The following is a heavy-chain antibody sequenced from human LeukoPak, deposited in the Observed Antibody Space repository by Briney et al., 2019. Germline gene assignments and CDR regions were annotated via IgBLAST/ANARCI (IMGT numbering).Heavy chain of an antibody. D-gene: IGHD3-22*01. CDR1: GFTFSSYW. CDR3: ARVSSYYDSSGYFNWFDP. J-gene: IGHJ5*02. CDR2: INSDGSST. V-gene: IGHV3-74*01. Sequence: GGSLRLSCAASGFTFSSYWMHWVRQAPGKGLVWVSRINSDGSSTSYADSVKGRFTISRDNAKNTLYLQMNSLRAEDTAVYYCARVSSYYDSSGYFNWFDPWGQGTLVTVSS.